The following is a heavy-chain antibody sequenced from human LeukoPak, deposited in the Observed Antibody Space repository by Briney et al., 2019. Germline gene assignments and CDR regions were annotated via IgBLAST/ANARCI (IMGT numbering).Heavy chain of an antibody. CDR3: TRENWHLDY. CDR1: GFTFSGYS. Sequence: GGSLRLSCAASGFTFSGYSMNWVRQAPGKGLEWVANIKQDGSEKYYVDSVKDRFTISRDNAKNSLYLQMNSLRAEDAAVYYCTRENWHLDYWGQGNLVTVSS. CDR2: IKQDGSEK. V-gene: IGHV3-7*01. J-gene: IGHJ4*02.